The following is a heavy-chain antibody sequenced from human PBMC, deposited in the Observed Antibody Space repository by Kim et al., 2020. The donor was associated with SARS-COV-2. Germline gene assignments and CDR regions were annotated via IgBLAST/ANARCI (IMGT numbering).Heavy chain of an antibody. Sequence: GGSLRLSCAASGFTFSSYAMHWVRQAPGKGLEWVAVISYDGSNKYYADSVKGRFTISGDNSKNTLYLQMNSLRAEDTAVYYCARDQDDILTGYSLGYFDYWGQGTLVTVSS. CDR1: GFTFSSYA. CDR2: ISYDGSNK. D-gene: IGHD3-9*01. V-gene: IGHV3-30*04. J-gene: IGHJ4*02. CDR3: ARDQDDILTGYSLGYFDY.